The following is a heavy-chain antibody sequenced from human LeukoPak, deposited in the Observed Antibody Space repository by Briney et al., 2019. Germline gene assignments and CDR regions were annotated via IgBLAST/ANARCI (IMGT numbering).Heavy chain of an antibody. CDR3: ARGPGTTSGYYYYYMDV. CDR1: GFTFSSYS. CDR2: ISSSSSTI. J-gene: IGHJ6*03. D-gene: IGHD1-7*01. Sequence: GGSLRLSCAASGFTFSSYSMNWVRQAPGKGLEWVSYISSSSSTIYYADSVKGRFTISRDNAKNSLYLQMNSLRAEDTAVYYCARGPGTTSGYYYYYMDVWGKGTTVTVPS. V-gene: IGHV3-48*04.